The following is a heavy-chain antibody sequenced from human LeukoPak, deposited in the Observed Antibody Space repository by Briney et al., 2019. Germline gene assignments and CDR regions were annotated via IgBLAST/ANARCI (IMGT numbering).Heavy chain of an antibody. CDR1: GGSISTYY. D-gene: IGHD3-10*01. J-gene: IGHJ4*02. Sequence: KPSETLSLTCTVSGGSISTYYWSWIRQPPGKGLEWIGYISYTVTSNYNPSLKSRVTISVDTSKNQFSLKLTSVTAADTAVYYCASDFGYWGQGTLVTVSS. V-gene: IGHV4-59*12. CDR3: ASDFGY. CDR2: ISYTVTS.